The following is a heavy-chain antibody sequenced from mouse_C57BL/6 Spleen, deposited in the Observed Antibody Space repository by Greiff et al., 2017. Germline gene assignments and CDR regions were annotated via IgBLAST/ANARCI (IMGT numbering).Heavy chain of an antibody. CDR2: IHPNSGST. Sequence: VQLQQPGAELVKPGASVKLSCKASGYTFTSYWMHWVKQRPGQGLEWIGMIHPNSGSTNYNAKFKSKATLTVDKSYSAAYMQLSRLTSEDSAVYYGASRGSGSSSRHFDVWGTGTTVTVSS. CDR1: GYTFTSYW. D-gene: IGHD1-1*01. V-gene: IGHV1-64*01. J-gene: IGHJ1*03. CDR3: ASRGSGSSSRHFDV.